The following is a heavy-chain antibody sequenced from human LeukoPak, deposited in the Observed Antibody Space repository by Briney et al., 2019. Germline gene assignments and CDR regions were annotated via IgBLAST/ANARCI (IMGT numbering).Heavy chain of an antibody. Sequence: SETLSLTCTGSVDSISGYYWSLIRQPPGKGLEWIGYMYYSGNTNYNPSLKSRLTTSLDTSKNQFSLKLSSVTAADTAVYYCARLPRYCSSTSCPFDYWGQGTLVTVSS. CDR3: ARLPRYCSSTSCPFDY. CDR2: MYYSGNT. D-gene: IGHD2-2*01. J-gene: IGHJ4*02. V-gene: IGHV4-59*08. CDR1: VDSISGYY.